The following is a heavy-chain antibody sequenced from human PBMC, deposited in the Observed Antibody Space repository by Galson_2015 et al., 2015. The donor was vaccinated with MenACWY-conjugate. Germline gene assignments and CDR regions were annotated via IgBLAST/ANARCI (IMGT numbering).Heavy chain of an antibody. CDR3: ARVRGTCTGGSCYGYYLDY. V-gene: IGHV3-11*01. J-gene: IGHJ4*02. Sequence: SLRLSCAVSGLTFTGYYMSWIRQAPGKGLEWVVYMTSSGSTISYTDSVKGRFTISRDNAKNSLYLQMNSLRAEDTAVYYCARVRGTCTGGSCYGYYLDYWGQGTLVTVSS. D-gene: IGHD2-15*01. CDR1: GLTFTGYY. CDR2: MTSSGSTI.